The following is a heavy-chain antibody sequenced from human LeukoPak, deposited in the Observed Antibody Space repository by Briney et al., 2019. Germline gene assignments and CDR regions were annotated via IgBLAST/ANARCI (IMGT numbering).Heavy chain of an antibody. Sequence: SETLSLTCAVSGGSISSGSYSWSWIRQPPGKGLEWIGYIYYSGSTYYNPSLKSRVTISVDTSKNQFSLKLSSVTAADTAVYYCARVPSPRGVVVAFWYFDYWGQGTLVTVSS. D-gene: IGHD3-22*01. V-gene: IGHV4-31*11. CDR3: ARVPSPRGVVVAFWYFDY. CDR1: GGSISSGSYS. CDR2: IYYSGST. J-gene: IGHJ4*02.